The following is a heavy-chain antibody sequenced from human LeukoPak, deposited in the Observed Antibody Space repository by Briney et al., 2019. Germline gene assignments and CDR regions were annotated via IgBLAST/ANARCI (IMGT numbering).Heavy chain of an antibody. D-gene: IGHD3-22*01. V-gene: IGHV3-23*01. CDR3: AKDVDLTYDSSGYYYFDY. CDR2: TSGSGGST. CDR1: GFTFSSYA. J-gene: IGHJ4*02. Sequence: PGGSLRLSCAASGFTFSSYAMSWVRQAPGKGLEWVSATSGSGGSTYYADSVKGRFTISRDNSKNTLYLQMNSLRAEDTAVYYCAKDVDLTYDSSGYYYFDYWGQGTLVTVSS.